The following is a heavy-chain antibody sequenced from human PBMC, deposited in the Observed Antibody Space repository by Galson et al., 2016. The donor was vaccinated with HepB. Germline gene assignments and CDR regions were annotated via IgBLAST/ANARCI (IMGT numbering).Heavy chain of an antibody. CDR1: GFTFNNYW. CDR2: INQGGSVK. Sequence: SLRLSCAASGFTFNNYWMSWVRQAPRKGLEWVANINQGGSVKQYVDSAKGRFAISRDNANNSLVLHMNSLRAEDTAVYFCAREKPMRASALDFWGQGTPVTVSS. V-gene: IGHV3-7*03. D-gene: IGHD3-22*01. J-gene: IGHJ4*02. CDR3: AREKPMRASALDF.